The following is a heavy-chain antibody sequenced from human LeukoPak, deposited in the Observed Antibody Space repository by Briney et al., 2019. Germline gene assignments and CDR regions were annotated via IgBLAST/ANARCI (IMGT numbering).Heavy chain of an antibody. CDR1: GFTFSNSE. D-gene: IGHD6-6*01. Sequence: GGSQRLSCVASGFTFSNSEMNWVRQAPGKGLEWVSYITTGGGTTYYADSVKGRFTISRDNAKNSLYLQMSSLRAEDTATYYCATVGRSSRPGYWGQGALVTVSS. CDR2: ITTGGGTT. V-gene: IGHV3-48*03. J-gene: IGHJ4*02. CDR3: ATVGRSSRPGY.